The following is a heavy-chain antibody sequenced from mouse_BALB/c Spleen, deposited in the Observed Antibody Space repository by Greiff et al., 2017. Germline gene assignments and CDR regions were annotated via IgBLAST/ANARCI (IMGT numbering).Heavy chain of an antibody. CDR1: GFSLTGYG. Sequence: QVQLQQSGPGLVAPSQSLSITCTVSGFSLTGYGVNWVRQPPGKGLEWLGMIWGDGSTDYNSALKSRLSISKDNSKSQVFLKMNSLQTDDTARYYCARCGNYDYYAMDYWGQGTSVTVSS. CDR3: ARCGNYDYYAMDY. CDR2: IWGDGST. D-gene: IGHD2-1*01. J-gene: IGHJ4*01. V-gene: IGHV2-6-7*01.